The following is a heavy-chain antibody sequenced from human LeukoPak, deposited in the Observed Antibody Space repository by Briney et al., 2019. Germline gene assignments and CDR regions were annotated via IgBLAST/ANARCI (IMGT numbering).Heavy chain of an antibody. Sequence: GGSLRLSCAASGFTFSSYSMNWVRQAPGKGLEWVSSISSSSSYIYYADSVKGRFTISRDNAKNSLYLQMNSLRAEDTAVYYCARDHCSSTSCSPSYMDVWGKGTTVTVSS. D-gene: IGHD2-2*01. V-gene: IGHV3-21*01. CDR2: ISSSSSYI. CDR1: GFTFSSYS. J-gene: IGHJ6*03. CDR3: ARDHCSSTSCSPSYMDV.